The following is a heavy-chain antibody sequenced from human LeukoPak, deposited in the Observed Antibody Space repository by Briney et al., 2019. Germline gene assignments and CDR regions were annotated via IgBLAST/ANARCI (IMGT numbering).Heavy chain of an antibody. CDR2: IYYSGST. CDR3: ATRGIPRYYYGMDV. D-gene: IGHD3-16*01. J-gene: IGHJ6*02. V-gene: IGHV4-39*01. CDR1: GGPISSSSYY. Sequence: SETLSLTCTVSGGPISSSSYYWGWIRQPPGKGLEWIGSIYYSGSTYYNPSLKSRVTISVDTSKNQFSLKLSSVTAADTAVYYCATRGIPRYYYGMDVWGQGTTVTVSS.